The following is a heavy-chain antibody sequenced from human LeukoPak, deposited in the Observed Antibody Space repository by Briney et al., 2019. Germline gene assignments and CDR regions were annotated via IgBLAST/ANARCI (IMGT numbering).Heavy chain of an antibody. D-gene: IGHD4-11*01. CDR3: ALLTRTYSLFDY. CDR2: IWYDGSNK. V-gene: IGHV3-33*01. Sequence: GGSLRLSCAASGFTFSSYGMHWVRQAPGKGLEWVAVIWYDGSNKYYADSVKGRFTISRDNSKNTLYLQMNSLRAEDTAVYYCALLTRTYSLFDYWGQGTLVTVSS. CDR1: GFTFSSYG. J-gene: IGHJ4*02.